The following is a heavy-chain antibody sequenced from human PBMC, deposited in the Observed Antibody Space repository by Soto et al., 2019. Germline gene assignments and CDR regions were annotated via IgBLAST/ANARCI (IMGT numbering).Heavy chain of an antibody. J-gene: IGHJ4*01. CDR2: ISGSDDST. V-gene: IGHV3-23*01. D-gene: IGHD6-6*01. CDR1: GFTSSSYA. CDR3: AKRSRSSTFDY. Sequence: EVQLLESGGGLVQPGESLRLSCAASGFTSSSYAMSWVRQAPGKGLEWVSVISGSDDSTYYADSVKGRFTISRDNSKNTLYLQMNSLRAEDTAVYYCAKRSRSSTFDYWGHGTLVTVSS.